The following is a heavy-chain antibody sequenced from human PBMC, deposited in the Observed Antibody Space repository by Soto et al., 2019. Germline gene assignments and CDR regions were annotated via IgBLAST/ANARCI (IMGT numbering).Heavy chain of an antibody. Sequence: SETLSLTCTVSGGSISSGDYYWSWIRQPPGKGLEWIGYIYYSGSTYYNPSLKSRVTISVDTSKNQFSLKLSSVTAADTAVYYCARDHQTREMATIRGGYYYYGMDVWGQGTTVTVSS. V-gene: IGHV4-30-4*01. CDR1: GGSISSGDYY. D-gene: IGHD5-12*01. CDR3: ARDHQTREMATIRGGYYYYGMDV. CDR2: IYYSGST. J-gene: IGHJ6*02.